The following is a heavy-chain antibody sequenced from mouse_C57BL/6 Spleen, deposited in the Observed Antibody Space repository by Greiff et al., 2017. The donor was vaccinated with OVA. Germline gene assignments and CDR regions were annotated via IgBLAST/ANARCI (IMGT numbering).Heavy chain of an antibody. CDR2: INPNYGTT. V-gene: IGHV1-39*01. Sequence: VQLKESGPELVKPGASVKISCKASGYSFTDYNMNWVKQSNGKSLEWIGVINPNYGTTSYNQNFKGKATLTVDQSSSTAYMQLNSLTSEDSAVYYCAPDYYGSRGGAMDYWGQGTSVTVSS. J-gene: IGHJ4*01. CDR1: GYSFTDYN. D-gene: IGHD1-1*01. CDR3: APDYYGSRGGAMDY.